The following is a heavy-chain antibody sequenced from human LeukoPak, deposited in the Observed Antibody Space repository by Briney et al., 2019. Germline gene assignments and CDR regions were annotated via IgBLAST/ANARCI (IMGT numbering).Heavy chain of an antibody. CDR3: AGTPWFGELTLDY. CDR2: IVVGSGNT. Sequence: SVKVSCKASGFTFTSSTIQWVRQARGQRLEWIGWIVVGSGNTNYAQKFQERVIITRDMSTTTVYMELSSLRSEDTAVYYCAGTPWFGELTLDYWGQGTLVTVSS. J-gene: IGHJ4*02. D-gene: IGHD3-10*01. V-gene: IGHV1-58*02. CDR1: GFTFTSST.